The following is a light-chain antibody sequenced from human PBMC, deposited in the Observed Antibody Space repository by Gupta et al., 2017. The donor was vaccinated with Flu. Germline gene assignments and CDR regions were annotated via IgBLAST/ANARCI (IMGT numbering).Light chain of an antibody. CDR2: AAS. Sequence: DIQMTQSPSSLSASVGDRVTITCRASQDIRTWLAWYQQKPEKAPKSLIYAASNVQSGVPSRFSGGGSGTDFTLAISCRQPEDFATYYCQQDNSFPLTFGGGTKVEIK. CDR1: QDIRTW. CDR3: QQDNSFPLT. V-gene: IGKV1D-16*01. J-gene: IGKJ4*01.